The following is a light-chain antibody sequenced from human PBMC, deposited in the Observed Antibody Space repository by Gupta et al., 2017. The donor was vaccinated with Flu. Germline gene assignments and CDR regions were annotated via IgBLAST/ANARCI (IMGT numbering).Light chain of an antibody. J-gene: IGLJ1*01. CDR2: RTS. CDR3: LLYYGGAQPEV. Sequence: VTLTCASSHGAVISGYYPKWFQQKPGKAPRVLIYRTSKKYSWTPARFSGSHLGGTAALTMKGVQAEEEAEYYCLLYYGGAQPEVFGTGTKVTVL. V-gene: IGLV7-43*01. CDR1: HGAVISGYY.